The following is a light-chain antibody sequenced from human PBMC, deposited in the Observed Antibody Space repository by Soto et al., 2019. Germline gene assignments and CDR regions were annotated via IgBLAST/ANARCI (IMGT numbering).Light chain of an antibody. V-gene: IGKV3-20*01. CDR2: GAS. J-gene: IGKJ4*01. CDR3: QQYDSSLGLT. CDR1: QSVSSSY. Sequence: EIVLTQSPGTLSLSPGERATLSCRASQSVSSSYLAWYQQKPGQAPRLLIYGASSRATGIPDRFSCSGSGTDFTLTICRLETEDLAVYYCQQYDSSLGLTSGGGTKLEIK.